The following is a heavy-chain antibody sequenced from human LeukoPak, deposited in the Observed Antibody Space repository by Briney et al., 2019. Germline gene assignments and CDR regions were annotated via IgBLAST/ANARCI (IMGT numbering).Heavy chain of an antibody. D-gene: IGHD3-22*01. CDR1: GFTASSNY. CDR2: ISSSSSYI. CDR3: ARVERQTYYYDSSGYYY. V-gene: IGHV3-21*01. J-gene: IGHJ4*02. Sequence: GGSLRLSCAASGFTASSNYMSWVREAPGRGLGWVSSISSSSSYIYYADSVKGRFTISRDNAKNSLYLQMNSLRAEDTAVYYCARVERQTYYYDSSGYYYWGQGTLVTVSS.